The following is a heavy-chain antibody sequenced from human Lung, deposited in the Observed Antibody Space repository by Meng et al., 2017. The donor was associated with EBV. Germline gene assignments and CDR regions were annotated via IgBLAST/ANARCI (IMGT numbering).Heavy chain of an antibody. CDR1: GGSIRFGDYY. CDR2: IYDSGST. J-gene: IGHJ5*02. V-gene: IGHV4-30-4*08. D-gene: IGHD6-6*01. Sequence: QGQLQESGPGLVKPSQTLSLPCTVSGGSIRFGDYYWSWIRQPPGKGLEWIGYIYDSGSTSYNPSLMSRVTISVDTSRNQFSLKLTSVTAADTAVYYCAREYSSSSGLPGPWGQGTLVTVSS. CDR3: AREYSSSSGLPGP.